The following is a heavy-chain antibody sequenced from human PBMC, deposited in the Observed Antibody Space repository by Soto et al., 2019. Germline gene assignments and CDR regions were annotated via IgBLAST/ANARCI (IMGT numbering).Heavy chain of an antibody. J-gene: IGHJ5*01. Sequence: QVQLVESGGGVVQPGTPLRLSCVVSGFTLSNTGVHWVRQAPGKGLEWVAMISHDGFSQYYLDSVKGRFTISRDNSKNAVYLQMHSLRPEDTSVYYCAKEWGSSGWYNWFDSWGQGTLVTVSS. CDR1: GFTLSNTG. V-gene: IGHV3-30*18. CDR3: AKEWGSSGWYNWFDS. D-gene: IGHD6-19*01. CDR2: ISHDGFSQ.